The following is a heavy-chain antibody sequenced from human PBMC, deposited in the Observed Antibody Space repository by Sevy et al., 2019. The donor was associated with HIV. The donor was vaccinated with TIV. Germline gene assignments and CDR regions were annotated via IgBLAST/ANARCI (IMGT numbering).Heavy chain of an antibody. CDR2: IGGDGDIT. CDR1: GFTFSNYG. D-gene: IGHD2-2*01. J-gene: IGHJ4*02. CDR3: AKVLSFSPRSIPAAVLDY. Sequence: GGSLRLSCAASGFTFSNYGMNWVRQAPGVGLEWVATIGGDGDITHYADSVKGRFTISRDNFKNTLRLRLNNLRGDDTAIYFCAKVLSFSPRSIPAAVLDYWGRGTLVTVSS. V-gene: IGHV3-23*01.